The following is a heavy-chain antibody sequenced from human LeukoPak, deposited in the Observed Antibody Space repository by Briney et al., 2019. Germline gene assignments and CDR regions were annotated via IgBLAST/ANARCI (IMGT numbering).Heavy chain of an antibody. J-gene: IGHJ4*02. Sequence: ASVKVSCKASGGTFSSYAISWVRQAPGQGLEWMGRINPNSGGTNYAQKFQGRVTMTRDTSISTAYMELSRLRSDDTAVYYCARVMATIGSIFDYWGQGTLVTVSS. CDR2: INPNSGGT. D-gene: IGHD5-12*01. V-gene: IGHV1-2*06. CDR3: ARVMATIGSIFDY. CDR1: GGTFSSYA.